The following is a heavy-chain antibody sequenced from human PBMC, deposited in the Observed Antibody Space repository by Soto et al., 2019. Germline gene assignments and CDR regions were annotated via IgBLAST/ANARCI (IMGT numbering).Heavy chain of an antibody. CDR2: IYYSGST. V-gene: IGHV4-31*03. CDR1: GGSISSGGYY. Sequence: QVQLQESGPGLVKPSQTLSLTCTVSGGSISSGGYYWSWIRQHPGKGLEWIGYIYYSGSTYYNPSLKSRVTKSLDTSKNQFSLKLSSVTAADTAVYYCASSSTQRYYYYYGMDVWGQGTTVTVSS. D-gene: IGHD2-2*01. J-gene: IGHJ6*02. CDR3: ASSSTQRYYYYYGMDV.